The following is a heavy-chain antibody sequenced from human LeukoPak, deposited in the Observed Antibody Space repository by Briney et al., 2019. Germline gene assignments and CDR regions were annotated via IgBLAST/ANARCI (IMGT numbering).Heavy chain of an antibody. J-gene: IGHJ3*02. D-gene: IGHD6-13*01. V-gene: IGHV3-30*03. CDR1: GFTFSSYG. CDR3: ARDGAAAGQNDAFDI. CDR2: ISYDGSNK. Sequence: GGSLRLSCAASGFTFSSYGMHWVRQAPGKGLEWVAVISYDGSNKYYADSVKGRFTISRDNSKNTLYLQMNSLRAEDTAVYYCARDGAAAGQNDAFDIWGQGTMVTVSS.